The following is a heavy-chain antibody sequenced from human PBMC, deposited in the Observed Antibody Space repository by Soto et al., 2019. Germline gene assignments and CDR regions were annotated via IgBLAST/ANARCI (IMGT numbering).Heavy chain of an antibody. Sequence: PGGSLRLSCAASGSTFSNAWMNWVRQAPGKGLEWVGRIKSKTDGGTTDYAAPVKGRFTISRDDSKNTLYLQMNSLKTEDTAVYNCTTSRFGRGYYYYYGMDVWGQGTTVTVSS. V-gene: IGHV3-15*07. CDR2: IKSKTDGGTT. CDR3: TTSRFGRGYYYYYGMDV. CDR1: GSTFSNAW. D-gene: IGHD3-10*02. J-gene: IGHJ6*02.